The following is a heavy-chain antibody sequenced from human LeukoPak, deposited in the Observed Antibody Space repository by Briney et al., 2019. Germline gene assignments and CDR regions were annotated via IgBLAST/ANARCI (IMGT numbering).Heavy chain of an antibody. CDR3: ARGHVWWSYRDYVSWFDP. Sequence: SQTLSPTRTLSGGSISSGGYSWSWIRQHPGKGLEWFGYIYYSRSTYYNPSLKSRVTISVGTSKNQFSLKLSSVTAADTAGYYCARGHVWWSYRDYVSWFDPWGQGTLVTVSS. D-gene: IGHD4-17*01. V-gene: IGHV4-31*03. CDR2: IYYSRST. CDR1: GGSISSGGYS. J-gene: IGHJ5*02.